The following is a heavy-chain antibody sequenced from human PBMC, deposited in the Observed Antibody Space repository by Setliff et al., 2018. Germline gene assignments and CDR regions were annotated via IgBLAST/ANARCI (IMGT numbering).Heavy chain of an antibody. V-gene: IGHV3-21*01. CDR1: GFTFGTYT. D-gene: IGHD2-2*01. Sequence: LRLSCVGSGFTFGTYTMNWIRKAPGKGLEWVSSISRDSLHIYYADSLEGRFTISRDNAKNSLYLQMNSLRAEDTAIYFCARSENCGSTHCSPYDYWGQGALVTVS. CDR3: ARSENCGSTHCSPYDY. CDR2: ISRDSLHI. J-gene: IGHJ4*02.